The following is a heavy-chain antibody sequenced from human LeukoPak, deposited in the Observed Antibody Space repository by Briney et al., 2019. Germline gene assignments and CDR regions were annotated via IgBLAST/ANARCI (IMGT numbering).Heavy chain of an antibody. CDR2: ISSSSSYI. D-gene: IGHD6-25*01. J-gene: IGHJ4*02. Sequence: GGPLSLSRAASGFTFSSYSMNWVRQAPGKGLEWVSSISSSSSYIYYADTVKGRFTISRDNAKNSLYLQMNSLRAEDTAAYYCARVERLAYFDYWGQGTLVTVSS. V-gene: IGHV3-21*01. CDR1: GFTFSSYS. CDR3: ARVERLAYFDY.